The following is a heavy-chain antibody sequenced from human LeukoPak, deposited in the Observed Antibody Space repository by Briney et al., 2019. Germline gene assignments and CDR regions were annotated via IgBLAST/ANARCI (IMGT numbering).Heavy chain of an antibody. CDR2: INHSGST. D-gene: IGHD1-26*01. Sequence: SETLSLTCAVYGGSFSGYYWSWIRQPPGKGLEWIGEINHSGSTNYNPSLKSRVTISVDTSKNQFSLKLSSVTAADTAVYYCAREWGYYYYYMDVWGKGTTVTVSS. CDR1: GGSFSGYY. J-gene: IGHJ6*03. V-gene: IGHV4-34*01. CDR3: AREWGYYYYYMDV.